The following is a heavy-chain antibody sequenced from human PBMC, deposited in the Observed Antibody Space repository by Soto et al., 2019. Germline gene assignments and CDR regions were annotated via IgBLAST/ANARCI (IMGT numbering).Heavy chain of an antibody. CDR1: GGSISSYY. D-gene: IGHD6-6*01. CDR3: ARGRRGFDP. V-gene: IGHV4-59*01. CDR2: IYYSGRT. J-gene: IGHJ5*02. Sequence: QVQLQESGPGLVKPSETLSLTCTVSGGSISSYYWSWIRQPPGKGLEWIGDIYYSGRTNYNPSLKSRVTISVDTSKNQFPLKLSFVTAADTAVYYCARGRRGFDPWGQGTLVTVSS.